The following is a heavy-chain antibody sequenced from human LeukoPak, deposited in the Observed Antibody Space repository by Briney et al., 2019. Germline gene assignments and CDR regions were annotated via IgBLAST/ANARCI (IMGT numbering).Heavy chain of an antibody. Sequence: GGSLRLSCAASGFTFYDYGMSWVRQAPGKGLEWVSGINWNGGSTGYADSVKGRFTISRDNAKKSLYLQMNSLRAEDTPLYHCARDLGPRGSYSDYWGQGTLVTVSS. CDR3: ARDLGPRGSYSDY. D-gene: IGHD1-26*01. CDR2: INWNGGST. V-gene: IGHV3-20*01. CDR1: GFTFYDYG. J-gene: IGHJ4*02.